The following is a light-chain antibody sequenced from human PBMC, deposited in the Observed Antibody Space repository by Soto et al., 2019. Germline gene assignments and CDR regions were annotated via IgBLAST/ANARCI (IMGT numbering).Light chain of an antibody. CDR3: QLYGSSPQT. CDR1: QSVSSNS. CDR2: DAS. Sequence: EIVLTQSPGTLSLSPGERATLSCRASQSVSSNSLAWYQQKPDQAPRLLIYDASSRATGIPDRFIGSGSGTDFTLTISRLEPEDFAVYYCQLYGSSPQTFGGGTKVEIK. V-gene: IGKV3-20*01. J-gene: IGKJ4*01.